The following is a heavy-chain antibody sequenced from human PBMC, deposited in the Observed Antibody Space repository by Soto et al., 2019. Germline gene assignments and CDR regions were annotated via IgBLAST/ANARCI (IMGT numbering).Heavy chain of an antibody. D-gene: IGHD3-3*01. Sequence: PGGSLRLSCAASGFTFDDYAMHWVRQAPGKGLEWVSGISWNSGSIGYADSVKGRFTISRDNAKNSLYLQMNSLRAEDTASYYCAKGDYDFWSGYYTRAGAFDIWGQGAMVTVSS. V-gene: IGHV3-9*01. J-gene: IGHJ3*02. CDR3: AKGDYDFWSGYYTRAGAFDI. CDR2: ISWNSGSI. CDR1: GFTFDDYA.